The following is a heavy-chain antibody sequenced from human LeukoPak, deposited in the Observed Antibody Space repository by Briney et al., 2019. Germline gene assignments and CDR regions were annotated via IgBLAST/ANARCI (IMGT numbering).Heavy chain of an antibody. V-gene: IGHV3-23*01. CDR3: AKVPRDSRGSSSSLRWFDP. Sequence: SGGSLRLSCATSGSTFSSYAMSWVRQAPGKGLEWVSAISGSGGSTYYADSVKGRFTISRDNSKNTLYLQMNSLRAEDTAVYYCAKVPRDSRGSSSSLRWFDPWGQGTLVTVSS. CDR1: GSTFSSYA. CDR2: ISGSGGST. D-gene: IGHD6-6*01. J-gene: IGHJ5*02.